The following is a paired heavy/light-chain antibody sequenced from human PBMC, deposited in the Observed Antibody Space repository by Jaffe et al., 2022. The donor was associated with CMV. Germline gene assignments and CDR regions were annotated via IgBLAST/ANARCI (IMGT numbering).Heavy chain of an antibody. CDR1: GYTLTELS. J-gene: IGHJ4*02. Sequence: QVQLVQSGAEVKKPGASVKVSCKVSGYTLTELSMHWVRQAPGKGLEWMGGFDPEDGETIYAQKFQGRVTMTEDTSTDTAYMELSSLRSEDTAVYYCAIRVRYYGSGSYHFDYWGQGTLVTVSS. D-gene: IGHD3-10*01. V-gene: IGHV1-24*01. CDR2: FDPEDGET. CDR3: AIRVRYYGSGSYHFDY.
Light chain of an antibody. CDR1: QSLLHSNGYNY. V-gene: IGKV2-28*01. CDR3: MQALQTPRIT. CDR2: LGS. Sequence: DIVMTQSPLSLPVTPGEPASISCRSSQSLLHSNGYNYLDWYLQKPGQSPQLLIYLGSNRASGVPDRFSGSGSGTDFTLKISRVEAEDVGVYYCMQALQTPRITFGQGTRLEIK. J-gene: IGKJ5*01.